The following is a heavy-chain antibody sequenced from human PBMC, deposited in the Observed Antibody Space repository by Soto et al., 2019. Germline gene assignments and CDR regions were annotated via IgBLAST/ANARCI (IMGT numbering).Heavy chain of an antibody. CDR3: ARHVYCSSTSCYGPRYFDY. Sequence: ALVTLSLTCIVSGGAIHSYYWSWIPPPPGKGLEWIGYIYYSGSTNYNPSLKSRVTISVDTSKNQFSLKLSSVTAADTAVYYCARHVYCSSTSCYGPRYFDYWGQGTLVTVS. V-gene: IGHV4-59*08. CDR2: IYYSGST. J-gene: IGHJ4*02. CDR1: GGAIHSYY. D-gene: IGHD2-2*01.